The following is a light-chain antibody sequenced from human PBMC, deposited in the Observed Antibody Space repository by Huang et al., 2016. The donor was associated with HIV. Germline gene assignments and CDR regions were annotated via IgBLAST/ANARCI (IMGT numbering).Light chain of an antibody. CDR2: EAS. CDR1: QSVNRY. V-gene: IGKV3-11*01. J-gene: IGKJ5*01. Sequence: PGERATLSCRASQSVNRYLAWYQQKPGQAPRLLIYEASNRATGIPARFSGSGSGTDFTLTISSLEPEDFAVYYCQQRSNWPPITFGQGTRLEIK. CDR3: QQRSNWPPIT.